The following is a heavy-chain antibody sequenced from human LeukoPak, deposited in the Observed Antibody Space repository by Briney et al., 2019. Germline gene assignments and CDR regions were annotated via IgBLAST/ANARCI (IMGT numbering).Heavy chain of an antibody. Sequence: GASVKVSCKASGYTFTSYDINWVRQATGQGLEWMGWMNSNSGNTGYAQKFQGRVTITRNTSISTAYMELSSLRSEDTAVYYCARGRGGGATSRDDYWVQGTLVTVSS. CDR2: MNSNSGNT. D-gene: IGHD1-26*01. V-gene: IGHV1-8*03. CDR1: GYTFTSYD. CDR3: ARGRGGGATSRDDY. J-gene: IGHJ4*02.